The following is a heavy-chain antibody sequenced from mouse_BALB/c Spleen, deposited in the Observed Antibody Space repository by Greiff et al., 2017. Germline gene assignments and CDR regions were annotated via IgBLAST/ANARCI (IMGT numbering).Heavy chain of an antibody. Sequence: QVQLQQPGAELVKPGASVKLSCKASGYTFTSYWMHWVKQRPGQGLEWIGEINPSNGRTNYNEKFKSKATLTVDKSSSTAYMQPSSLTSEDSAVYYCARRKGEGYAMDYWGQGTSVTVSS. V-gene: IGHV1S81*02. CDR1: GYTFTSYW. CDR3: ARRKGEGYAMDY. J-gene: IGHJ4*01. CDR2: INPSNGRT.